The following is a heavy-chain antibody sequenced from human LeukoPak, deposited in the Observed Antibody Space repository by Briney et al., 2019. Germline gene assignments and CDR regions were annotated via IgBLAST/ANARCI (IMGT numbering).Heavy chain of an antibody. D-gene: IGHD4-23*01. V-gene: IGHV3-21*01. CDR3: ARVFGGYYYYMDV. J-gene: IGHJ6*03. CDR2: ISSRSSYI. Sequence: GRSLSRSCAASGFTFSSYSMNWVRPAPGKGMEWVSSISSRSSYIYYADSVKGRFTISRDNAKNSLYLQMNSLRAEDTAVYYCARVFGGYYYYMDVWGKGTTVTVSS. CDR1: GFTFSSYS.